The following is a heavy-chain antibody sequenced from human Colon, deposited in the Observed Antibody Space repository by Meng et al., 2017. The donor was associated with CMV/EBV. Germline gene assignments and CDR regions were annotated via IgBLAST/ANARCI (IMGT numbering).Heavy chain of an antibody. CDR1: GASITTYF. J-gene: IGHJ4*02. Sequence: SETLSLTCTVSGASITTYFWSWIRQPPGKGVEWIAYIYSSGTINYNPSLKSRVTISLDRSENQFSLKLSSVTAADTAVYYCARASRDQPFYFDYWGQGKMVTVSS. CDR3: ARASRDQPFYFDY. CDR2: IYSSGTI. D-gene: IGHD2-21*02. V-gene: IGHV4-59*01.